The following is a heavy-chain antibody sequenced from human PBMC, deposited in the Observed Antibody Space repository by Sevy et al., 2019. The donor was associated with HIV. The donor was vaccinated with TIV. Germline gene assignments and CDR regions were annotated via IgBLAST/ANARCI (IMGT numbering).Heavy chain of an antibody. V-gene: IGHV3-23*01. Sequence: GESLKISCAASGFTFNTYAMTWVRQAPGKGLEWVSSISPSTTNTFYSDSVKGRFTISRDNSKKTLYLQMNSLRAEDSAVYYCAKDTSSSYLYAKDYWGQGSLVTVSS. D-gene: IGHD2-8*01. CDR3: AKDTSSSYLYAKDY. CDR1: GFTFNTYA. J-gene: IGHJ4*02. CDR2: ISPSTTNT.